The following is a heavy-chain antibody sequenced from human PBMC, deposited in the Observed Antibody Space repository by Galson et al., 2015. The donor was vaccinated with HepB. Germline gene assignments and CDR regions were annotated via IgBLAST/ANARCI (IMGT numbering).Heavy chain of an antibody. J-gene: IGHJ6*02. V-gene: IGHV4-31*03. CDR3: ARLPWAPAPHSLREEEGAYYVMDV. CDR2: IYYSGNT. Sequence: TLSLTCTVSGASISSGGDYWSWIRQHPGKGLEWIGYIYYSGNTYYSPTLKSRVTISVDMSKNQFSLKLSSVTAADTAVYFCARLPWAPAPHSLREEEGAYYVMDVWGQGTTVTVSS. CDR1: GASISSGGDY. D-gene: IGHD1-26*01.